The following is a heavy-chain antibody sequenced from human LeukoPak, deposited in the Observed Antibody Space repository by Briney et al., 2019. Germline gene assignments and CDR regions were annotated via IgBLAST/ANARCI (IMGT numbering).Heavy chain of an antibody. CDR2: ISYDGSNK. V-gene: IGHV3-30-3*01. J-gene: IGHJ4*02. CDR3: ARDLDSSGWYFDY. D-gene: IGHD6-19*01. Sequence: PGGSLRLSCAASGFTFSSYAMHWVRQAPGKGLEWVAVISYDGSNKYYADSVKGRFTISRDNAKNSLYLQMNSLRAEDTAVYYCARDLDSSGWYFDYWGQGTLVTVSS. CDR1: GFTFSSYA.